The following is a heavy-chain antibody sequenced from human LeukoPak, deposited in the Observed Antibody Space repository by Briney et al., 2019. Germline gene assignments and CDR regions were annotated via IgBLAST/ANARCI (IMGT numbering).Heavy chain of an antibody. J-gene: IGHJ4*02. Sequence: SETLSLTCAVYGGSFSGYYWSWIRQPPGKGLEWTGEINHSGSTNYNPSLKSRVTTSVDTSKNQFSLKLSSVTAADTAVYYCARGRGDSSGYYYFDYWGQGTLVTVSS. V-gene: IGHV4-34*01. CDR1: GGSFSGYY. D-gene: IGHD3-22*01. CDR3: ARGRGDSSGYYYFDY. CDR2: INHSGST.